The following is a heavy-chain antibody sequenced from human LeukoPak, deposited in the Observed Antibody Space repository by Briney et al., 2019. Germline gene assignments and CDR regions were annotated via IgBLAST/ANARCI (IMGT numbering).Heavy chain of an antibody. J-gene: IGHJ4*02. D-gene: IGHD3-16*01. CDR1: GFTFSSHW. V-gene: IGHV3-7*01. CDR3: GRDHPASGLIFDY. Sequence: AGSLRLSCATSGFTFSSHWMSWVRQGPGKGLEGVANINHEGSDKDYMGSVKGRFTISRDTAKNSLYLQMSSLSAEDMAVYYSGRDHPASGLIFDYWGQGTLVTVSS. CDR2: INHEGSDK.